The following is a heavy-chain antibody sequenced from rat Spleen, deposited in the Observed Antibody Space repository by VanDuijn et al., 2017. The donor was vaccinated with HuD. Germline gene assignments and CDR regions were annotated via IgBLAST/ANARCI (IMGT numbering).Heavy chain of an antibody. Sequence: EVQLVESGGGLVQPGRSLKLSCVASGFTFNNYWMTWIRQAPGKGLEWVASIINTGGSTYYPDSVKGRFTISRDNAKSTLYLQMNSLRSEDTATYYCTRQGTRWYYFDYWGQGVMVTVSS. CDR2: IINTGGST. CDR1: GFTFNNYW. J-gene: IGHJ2*01. V-gene: IGHV5-31*01. CDR3: TRQGTRWYYFDY. D-gene: IGHD1-1*01.